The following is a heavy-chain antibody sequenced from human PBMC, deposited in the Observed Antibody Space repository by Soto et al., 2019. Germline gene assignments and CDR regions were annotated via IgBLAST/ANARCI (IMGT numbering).Heavy chain of an antibody. CDR2: ISYDGSNK. V-gene: IGHV3-30*18. CDR1: GFTFSSYG. D-gene: IGHD6-6*01. CDR3: AKDFGEYSSSFFDY. J-gene: IGHJ4*02. Sequence: GGSLRLSCAASGFTFSSYGMHWVRQAPGKGLEWVAVISYDGSNKYYADSVKGRFTISRDNSKNTLYLQMNSLRAEDTAVYYCAKDFGEYSSSFFDYWGQGTLVTVPQ.